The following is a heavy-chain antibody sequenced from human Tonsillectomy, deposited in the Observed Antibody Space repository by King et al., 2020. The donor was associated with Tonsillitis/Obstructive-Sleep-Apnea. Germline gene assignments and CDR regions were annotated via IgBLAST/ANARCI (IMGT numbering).Heavy chain of an antibody. CDR3: ARVPRGVVPAAIEGGRGWFDP. V-gene: IGHV3-66*01. Sequence: VQLVESGGGLVQPGGSLRLSCAASGFTVSSNYMSWVRQAPGKGLEWVSVIYSGGSTYYADSVKGRFTISRDNSKNTLYLQMNSLRAEDTAVYYCARVPRGVVPAAIEGGRGWFDPWGQGTLVTVSS. J-gene: IGHJ5*02. CDR2: IYSGGST. D-gene: IGHD2-2*02. CDR1: GFTVSSNY.